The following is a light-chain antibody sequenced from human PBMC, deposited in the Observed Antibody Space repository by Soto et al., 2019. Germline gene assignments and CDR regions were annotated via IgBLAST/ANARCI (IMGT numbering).Light chain of an antibody. CDR3: QQSYITPVT. CDR2: GAS. CDR1: QSVSSSY. J-gene: IGKJ1*01. Sequence: EIVLTQSPGTLSLSPGERATLSCRASQSVSSSYLAWYQQKPGQAPRLLIYGASSRATGIPDRFSGSGSGTDFTLTISSLQPEDSATYFCQQSYITPVTFGQGTKVDIK. V-gene: IGKV3-20*01.